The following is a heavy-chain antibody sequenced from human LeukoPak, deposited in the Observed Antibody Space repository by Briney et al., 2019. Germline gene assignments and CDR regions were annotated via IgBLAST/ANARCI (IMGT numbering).Heavy chain of an antibody. CDR3: AKSGLNRFDY. D-gene: IGHD2-15*01. J-gene: IGHJ4*02. CDR2: INNDGSST. Sequence: GGSLRLSCAASGFTFSSYWMHWVRQVPGKGLVWVSRINNDGSSTTYADSVKGRFTISRDNAKNTLYLQMNSLRAEDTAVYYCAKSGLNRFDYWGQGTLVTVSS. CDR1: GFTFSSYW. V-gene: IGHV3-74*01.